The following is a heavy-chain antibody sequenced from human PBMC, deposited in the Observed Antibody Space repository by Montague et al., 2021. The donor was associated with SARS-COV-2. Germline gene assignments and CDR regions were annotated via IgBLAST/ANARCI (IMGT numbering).Heavy chain of an antibody. J-gene: IGHJ6*02. CDR1: GGSISSNHHY. D-gene: IGHD3-10*01. CDR3: ARDLGGFDV. Sequence: SETLSLTCTVSGGSISSNHHYWGWIRQPPGKGLEWIGAMYYSGSTWLNSSLKSRVILSVDTSKNQFSLNLRSATAADTALYYCARDLGGFDVWGLGTTVIVSS. CDR2: MYYSGST. V-gene: IGHV4-39*07.